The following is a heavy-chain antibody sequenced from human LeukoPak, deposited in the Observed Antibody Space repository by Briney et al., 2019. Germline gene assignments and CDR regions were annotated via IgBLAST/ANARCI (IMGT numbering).Heavy chain of an antibody. V-gene: IGHV4-39*01. D-gene: IGHD1-26*01. Sequence: SETLSLTCTVSGGSISSYSYFWGWIRQPPGKGLEWSGTIYYSGTTYYNPSLKSRVTISIDTSKNQFSLKLSSVTAADTAVFYCARIYSGSYFYYGMDVWGQGTTVTVSS. CDR2: IYYSGTT. CDR3: ARIYSGSYFYYGMDV. J-gene: IGHJ6*02. CDR1: GGSISSYSYF.